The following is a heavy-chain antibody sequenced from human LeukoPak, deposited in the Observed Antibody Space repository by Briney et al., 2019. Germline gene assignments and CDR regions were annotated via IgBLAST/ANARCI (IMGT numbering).Heavy chain of an antibody. J-gene: IGHJ3*02. CDR2: ISGGGSGT. CDR3: AKAVGSSGYFSRDAFDI. CDR1: GFTFSSYA. D-gene: IGHD3-22*01. Sequence: PGGSLRLSYAPSGFTFSSYAMSWVRQAPGKGLGWVAVISGGGSGTYYADSVRGRFTISRDNSKNTVYLQMNSLRAEDTAIYYCAKAVGSSGYFSRDAFDIWGQGTMVTVSS. V-gene: IGHV3-23*01.